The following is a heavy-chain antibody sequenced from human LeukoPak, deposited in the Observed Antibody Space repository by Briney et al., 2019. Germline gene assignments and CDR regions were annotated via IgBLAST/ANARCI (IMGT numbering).Heavy chain of an antibody. V-gene: IGHV1-69*04. CDR1: GGTFSSYA. CDR3: ASSYSSSGSMDV. CDR2: IIPILGIA. Sequence: ASVKVSCKASGGTFSSYAISWVRQAPGQGLEWMGRIIPILGIANYARKFQGRVTITADKSTSTAYMELSSLRSEDTAVYYCASSYSSSGSMDVWGQGTTVTVSS. J-gene: IGHJ6*02. D-gene: IGHD6-13*01.